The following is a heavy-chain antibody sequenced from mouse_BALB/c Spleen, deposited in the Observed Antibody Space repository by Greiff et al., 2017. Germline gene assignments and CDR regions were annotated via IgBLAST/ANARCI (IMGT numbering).Heavy chain of an antibody. V-gene: IGHV1-80*01. CDR3: AREGYHDAMDY. Sequence: QVQLKESGAELVRPGSSVKISCKASGYAFSSYWMNWVKQRPGQGLEWIGQIYPGDGDTNYNGKFKGKATLTADKSSSTAYMQLSSLTSEDSAVYFCAREGYHDAMDYWGQGTSGTVSA. J-gene: IGHJ4*01. CDR2: IYPGDGDT. D-gene: IGHD2-2*01. CDR1: GYAFSSYW.